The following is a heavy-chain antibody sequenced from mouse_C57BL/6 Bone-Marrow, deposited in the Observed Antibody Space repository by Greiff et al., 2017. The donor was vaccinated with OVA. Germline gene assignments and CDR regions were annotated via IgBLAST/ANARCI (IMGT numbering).Heavy chain of an antibody. CDR1: GFTFSDFY. V-gene: IGHV7-1*01. D-gene: IGHD2-4*01. CDR3: ARDASYDYDKAY. CDR2: SRNKANDYTT. J-gene: IGHJ3*01. Sequence: EVKVVESGGGLVQSGRSLRLSCATSGFTFSDFYMEWVRQAPGKGLEWIAASRNKANDYTTEYSASVKGRFIVSRDTSQSILYLQMNALRAEDTAIYYCARDASYDYDKAYWGQGTLVTVSA.